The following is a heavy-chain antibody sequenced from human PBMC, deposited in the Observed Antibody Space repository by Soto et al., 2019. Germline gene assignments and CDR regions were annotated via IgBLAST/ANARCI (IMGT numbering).Heavy chain of an antibody. D-gene: IGHD6-19*01. CDR2: INPNTGDA. Sequence: EQLVQSGPEVRKPGASVKVSCKASGFTFTDHQMHWVRQAPGQGLEWVGWINPNTGDAKLAQKFQHWVTRTPDRWIATAYLEWRSLTSDATAVYFGARDGAVADGANGMDVWGRGTSVTVSS. CDR1: GFTFTDHQ. J-gene: IGHJ6*02. V-gene: IGHV1-2*04. CDR3: ARDGAVADGANGMDV.